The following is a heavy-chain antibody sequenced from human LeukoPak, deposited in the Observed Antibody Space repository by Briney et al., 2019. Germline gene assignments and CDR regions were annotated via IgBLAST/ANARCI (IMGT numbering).Heavy chain of an antibody. Sequence: TGGSLRLSCAASGFTFDDYGMSWVRQAPGKGLEWVANIKQDGSEKYYVDSVKGRFTISRDNAKNSLYLQMNSLRAEDTAVYYCARYTAMVKDAFDIWGQGTMVTVSS. V-gene: IGHV3-7*01. CDR2: IKQDGSEK. D-gene: IGHD5-18*01. CDR1: GFTFDDYG. J-gene: IGHJ3*02. CDR3: ARYTAMVKDAFDI.